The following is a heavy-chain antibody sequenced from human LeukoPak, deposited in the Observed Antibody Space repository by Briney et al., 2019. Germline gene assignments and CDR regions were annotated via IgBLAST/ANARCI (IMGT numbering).Heavy chain of an antibody. CDR2: VFYTGST. J-gene: IGHJ2*01. V-gene: IGHV4-39*01. CDR1: GDSIGSNPSY. D-gene: IGHD4-23*01. Sequence: PSETLSLTCTVSGDSIGSNPSYWAWIRQPPGKGLEWIDSVFYTGSTYLNPSLQSRVTISVDTSKNQFSLILTSVTAAETALYYCARIGFGANSHLKWFFDLWGRGTQVTVSS. CDR3: ARIGFGANSHLKWFFDL.